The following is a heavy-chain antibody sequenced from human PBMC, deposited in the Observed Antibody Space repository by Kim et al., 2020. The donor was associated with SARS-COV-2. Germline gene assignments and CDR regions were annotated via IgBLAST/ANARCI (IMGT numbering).Heavy chain of an antibody. Sequence: ASVKVSCKASGYTFTSYYVHWVRQAPGQGLEWMGTINPSGGTTSHTQKFQGRVTMTRDTSTSTVYMELGSPRSEATAVSYCASGLRRRVRGFNRYFGMDV. J-gene: IGHJ6*01. V-gene: IGHV1-46*01. CDR1: GYTFTSYY. CDR2: INPSGGTT. CDR3: ASGLRRRVRGFNRYFGMDV. D-gene: IGHD3-10*01.